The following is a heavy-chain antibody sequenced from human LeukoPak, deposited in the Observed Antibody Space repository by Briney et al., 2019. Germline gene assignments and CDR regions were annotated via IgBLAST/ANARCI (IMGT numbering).Heavy chain of an antibody. CDR3: ARAQWGYYYYYMDV. Sequence: GGSLRLSCAASGFTFSSYSMNWVRQAPGKGLEWVSSISSSSSYIYYADSVKGRFTISRDNAKNSLYLQMNSLRAEDTAVYYCARAQWGYYYYYMDVWGIGTTVTVSS. V-gene: IGHV3-21*01. CDR2: ISSSSSYI. CDR1: GFTFSSYS. D-gene: IGHD1-26*01. J-gene: IGHJ6*03.